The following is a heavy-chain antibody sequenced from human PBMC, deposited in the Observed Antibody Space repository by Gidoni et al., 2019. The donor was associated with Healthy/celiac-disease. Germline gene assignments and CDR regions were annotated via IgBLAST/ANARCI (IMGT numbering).Heavy chain of an antibody. CDR2: IWYDGSNK. J-gene: IGHJ4*01. V-gene: IGHV3-33*01. Sequence: QVQLVESGGGVVQPGRSLRLSCAASGFTFSRYGMHWVRQAPGKGLEWVAVIWYDGSNKYYADSVKGRFTISRDNSKNTLYLQMNSLRAEDTAVYYCARDAIRRARGRPTLLDYWGQEPWSPSPQ. D-gene: IGHD2-2*01. CDR1: GFTFSRYG. CDR3: ARDAIRRARGRPTLLDY.